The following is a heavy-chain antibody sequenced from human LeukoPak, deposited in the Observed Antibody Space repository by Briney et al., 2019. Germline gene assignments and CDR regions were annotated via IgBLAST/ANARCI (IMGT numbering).Heavy chain of an antibody. Sequence: GGSLRLSCAASGFTFSSYIMNWVRQAPGKGLEWVSSISSSGTYVYYADSVKGRFTISRDNAKNSLSLQMNSPRADDAAVYYCARASSKQLAGYLPDGFDIWGQGTVVTVSS. CDR3: ARASSKQLAGYLPDGFDI. CDR1: GFTFSSYI. D-gene: IGHD3-9*01. CDR2: ISSSGTYV. J-gene: IGHJ3*02. V-gene: IGHV3-21*01.